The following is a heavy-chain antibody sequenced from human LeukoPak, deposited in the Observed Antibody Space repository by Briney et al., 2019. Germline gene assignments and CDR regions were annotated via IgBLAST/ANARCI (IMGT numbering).Heavy chain of an antibody. J-gene: IGHJ4*02. CDR3: ARDGESGSATFDY. CDR2: IKLDGSEK. V-gene: IGHV3-7*01. CDR1: GFTFGKYW. Sequence: GGSLRLSCVASGFTFGKYWMSWVRQAPGKGLEWVANIKLDGSEKNYVDSVKGRFTISRDNAKNTLYLQMNSLRAEDTAVYYCARDGESGSATFDYWGQGTLVTVSS. D-gene: IGHD1-26*01.